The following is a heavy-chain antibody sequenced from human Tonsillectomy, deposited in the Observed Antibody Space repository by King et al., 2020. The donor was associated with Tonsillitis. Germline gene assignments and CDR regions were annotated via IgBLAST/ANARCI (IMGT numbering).Heavy chain of an antibody. V-gene: IGHV4-34*01. Sequence: VQLQQWGAGLLKPSETLSLTCAVYGGSFSGFYWSWIRQTPGKGLEWIGEINHSGGTNYNPSLKSRVTISVDTSKTKFSLRLSSVTATDTAVYYCARRSLGYCSGGSCFEYVQHWGQGTVVTVSS. J-gene: IGHJ1*01. CDR3: ARRSLGYCSGGSCFEYVQH. CDR2: INHSGGT. CDR1: GGSFSGFY. D-gene: IGHD2-15*01.